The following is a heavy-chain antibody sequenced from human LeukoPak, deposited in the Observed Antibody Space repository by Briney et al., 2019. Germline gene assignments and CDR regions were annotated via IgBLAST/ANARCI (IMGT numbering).Heavy chain of an antibody. CDR3: ARALTTLTYEGY. CDR2: ISGSNSYI. D-gene: IGHD1-1*01. Sequence: PGGSLRLSCAASGFTISGYWMSWVRQTPEKGLEWVSSISGSNSYIFYADSVKGRFTVSRDNAKDSLYLQMNSQRAEDTAVYYCARALTTLTYEGYWGQGTLVTVSS. CDR1: GFTISGYW. J-gene: IGHJ4*02. V-gene: IGHV3-21*01.